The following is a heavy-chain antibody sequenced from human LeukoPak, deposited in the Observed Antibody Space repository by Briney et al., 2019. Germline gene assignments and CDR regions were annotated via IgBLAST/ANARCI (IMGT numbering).Heavy chain of an antibody. V-gene: IGHV3-21*01. CDR1: GFTFSSYS. J-gene: IGHJ3*02. Sequence: PGGSLRLSCAGSGFTFSSYSMNWVRQAPGKGLEWVSSISTSSSYIYYADSVKGRFTISRDNARNSLYLQMNSLRAEDTAVYYCARGTSTGWELLGAFDIWGQGTMVTVSS. CDR3: ARGTSTGWELLGAFDI. D-gene: IGHD1-26*01. CDR2: ISTSSSYI.